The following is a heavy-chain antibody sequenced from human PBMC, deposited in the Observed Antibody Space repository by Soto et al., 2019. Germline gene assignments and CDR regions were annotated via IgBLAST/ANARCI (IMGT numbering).Heavy chain of an antibody. CDR1: GGSFSGYY. CDR3: ARRRTIFGVDYYYYYGMDV. V-gene: IGHV4-34*01. CDR2: INHSGST. Sequence: PSETLSLTCAVYGGSFSGYYWSWIRQPPGKGLEWIGEINHSGSTNYNPSLKSRVTISVDTSKNQFSLKLSSVTAADTAVYYCARRRTIFGVDYYYYYGMDVWGQGTTVT. J-gene: IGHJ6*02. D-gene: IGHD3-3*01.